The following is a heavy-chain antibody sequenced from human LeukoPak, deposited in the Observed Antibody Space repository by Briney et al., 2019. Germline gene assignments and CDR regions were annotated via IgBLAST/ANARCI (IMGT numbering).Heavy chain of an antibody. D-gene: IGHD2-2*01. J-gene: IGHJ5*02. CDR1: GFTFSSYA. CDR3: AKDYIDIVVVPAAATLDP. V-gene: IGHV3-23*01. CDR2: ISGSGDST. Sequence: HPGGSLRLSCAASGFTFSSYAMSWVRQAPGKGLEWVSAISGSGDSTYYGDSVKGRFTISRDNSKNTLYLQMNSLRAEDTAVYYCAKDYIDIVVVPAAATLDPWGQGTLVTVSS.